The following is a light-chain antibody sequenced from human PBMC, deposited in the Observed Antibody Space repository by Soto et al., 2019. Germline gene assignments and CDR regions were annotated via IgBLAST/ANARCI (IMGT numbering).Light chain of an antibody. CDR3: QKYNDDPWT. CDR2: AAS. J-gene: IGKJ1*01. CDR1: QAITNY. Sequence: DIQMTQSPSSLSASVGDRVSITCRASQAITNYLAWYQQKAGKPPKLLIYAASTLQSGVPSRFSGSGSGTDFSLTIRSLQPEDVATYYCQKYNDDPWTFGQGTKVEIK. V-gene: IGKV1-27*01.